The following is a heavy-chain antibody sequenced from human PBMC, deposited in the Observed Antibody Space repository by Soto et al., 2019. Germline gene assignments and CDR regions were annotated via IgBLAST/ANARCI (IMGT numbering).Heavy chain of an antibody. CDR1: GYTFTSYY. CDR3: ARIPGNYYGRHDAFDI. CDR2: INPSGGST. V-gene: IGHV1-46*01. Sequence: ASVKVSCKASGYTFTSYYMHGVRQAPGQGLEWMGIINPSGGSTSYAQKFQGRVTMTRDTSTSTVYMELSSLRSEDTAVYYCARIPGNYYGRHDAFDIWGQGTMVTVSS. D-gene: IGHD3-10*01. J-gene: IGHJ3*02.